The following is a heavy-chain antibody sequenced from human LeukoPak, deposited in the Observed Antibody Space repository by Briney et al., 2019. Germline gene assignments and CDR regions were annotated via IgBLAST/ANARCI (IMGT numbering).Heavy chain of an antibody. J-gene: IGHJ4*02. V-gene: IGHV3-74*01. D-gene: IGHD5-12*01. CDR1: GFTFRNYC. Sequence: GGSLRLSCAASGFTFRNYCMQWVRQAPGKGLVWVSRINNDGNTTAYAGSVKGRFTISRDNAKNTLYLQMNSLRAEDTAVYYCAKDEGYSGYDWGQGTLVTVSS. CDR3: AKDEGYSGYD. CDR2: INNDGNTT.